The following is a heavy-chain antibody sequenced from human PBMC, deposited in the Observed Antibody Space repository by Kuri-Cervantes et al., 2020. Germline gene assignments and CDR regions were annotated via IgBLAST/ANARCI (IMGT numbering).Heavy chain of an antibody. CDR1: GFTFSDYY. Sequence: GGSLRLSCAASGFTFSDYYMSWIRQAPGKGLEWVANIKEDGSEKYYVDSVEGRFTISRDNAENSLYLQMNSLRAEDTAVYYCARGGGYSYDLYNWFDPWGQGTLVTVSS. CDR3: ARGGGYSYDLYNWFDP. CDR2: IKEDGSEK. J-gene: IGHJ5*02. D-gene: IGHD5-18*01. V-gene: IGHV3-7*01.